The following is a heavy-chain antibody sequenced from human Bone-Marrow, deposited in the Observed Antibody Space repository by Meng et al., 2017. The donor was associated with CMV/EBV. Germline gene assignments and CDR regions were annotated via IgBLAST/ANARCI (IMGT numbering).Heavy chain of an antibody. Sequence: SVKVSCKASGYTFTSYGISWVRQAPGQGLEWMGGIIPILGIANYTQKFQGRVTITADKSTTTVYMELSSLRSEDTAVYYCARDLDIAVANHFDYWGQGTLVTVSS. CDR1: GYTFTSYG. J-gene: IGHJ4*02. CDR2: IIPILGIA. CDR3: ARDLDIAVANHFDY. V-gene: IGHV1-69*10. D-gene: IGHD6-19*01.